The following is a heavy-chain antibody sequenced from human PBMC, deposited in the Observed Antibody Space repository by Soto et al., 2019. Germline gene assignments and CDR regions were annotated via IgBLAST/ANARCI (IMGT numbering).Heavy chain of an antibody. D-gene: IGHD4-17*01. J-gene: IGHJ4*02. CDR1: GFAFNKSA. Sequence: GGSLRLSCAASGFAFNKSAMDWVRQAPGKGLEWVAVISYDGSNEYYADSVKGRFTISRDNSKNTLFLQMNSLRAEDTAVYYCAKGEGHDYGDYSYFDYWGQGSLVTVSS. V-gene: IGHV3-30*18. CDR3: AKGEGHDYGDYSYFDY. CDR2: ISYDGSNE.